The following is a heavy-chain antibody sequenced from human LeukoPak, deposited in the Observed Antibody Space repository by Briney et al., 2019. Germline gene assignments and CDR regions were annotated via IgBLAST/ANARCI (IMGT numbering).Heavy chain of an antibody. J-gene: IGHJ4*02. CDR2: ISSSSSHI. CDR1: GFTFSSYS. CDR3: AGGIAAAGGFDY. V-gene: IGHV3-21*01. Sequence: PGGSLRLSCAASGFTFSSYSMNWVRQAPGKGLEWVSSISSSSSHIYYADSVKGRFTISRDNAKNSLYLQMNSLRAEDTAVYYCAGGIAAAGGFDYWGQGTLVTVSS. D-gene: IGHD6-13*01.